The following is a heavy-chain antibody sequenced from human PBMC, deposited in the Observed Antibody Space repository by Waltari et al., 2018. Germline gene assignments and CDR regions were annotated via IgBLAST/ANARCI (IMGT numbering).Heavy chain of an antibody. Sequence: QVQLQQWGAGLWKPSETLSLTCAVYGGSFSGYYWSWLRQPPGKGLEWIGEINHSGSTNYNPSLKSRVTISVDTSKNQFSLKLSSVTAADTAVYYCARGLGDSSGYSPLYYYGMDVWGQGTTVTVSS. J-gene: IGHJ6*02. CDR3: ARGLGDSSGYSPLYYYGMDV. CDR2: INHSGST. V-gene: IGHV4-34*01. CDR1: GGSFSGYY. D-gene: IGHD3-22*01.